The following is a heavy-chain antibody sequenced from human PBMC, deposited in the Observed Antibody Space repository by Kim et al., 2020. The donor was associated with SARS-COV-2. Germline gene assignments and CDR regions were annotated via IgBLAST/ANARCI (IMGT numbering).Heavy chain of an antibody. V-gene: IGHV7-4-1*02. CDR3: ARERGSGWLIFDY. J-gene: IGHJ4*02. D-gene: IGHD6-19*01. Sequence: YAQGFTGRFVFSLDTSVSTAYLQISSLKAEDTAVYYCARERGSGWLIFDYWGQGTLVTVSS.